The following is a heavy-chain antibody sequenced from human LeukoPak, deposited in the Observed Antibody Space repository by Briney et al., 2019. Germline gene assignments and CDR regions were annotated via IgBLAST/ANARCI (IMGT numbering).Heavy chain of an antibody. CDR3: ARGVRIAVAGYIDY. J-gene: IGHJ4*02. CDR1: GFTFTNYG. Sequence: GESLKISCGASGFTFTNYGMHWVRQAPGKGLEWVAHIRFDDSDRYYADSVKGRFTISRDNSRNTVYLQMNSLRAEDTTVYYCARGVRIAVAGYIDYWGQGTLVTVSS. V-gene: IGHV3-30*02. D-gene: IGHD6-19*01. CDR2: IRFDDSDR.